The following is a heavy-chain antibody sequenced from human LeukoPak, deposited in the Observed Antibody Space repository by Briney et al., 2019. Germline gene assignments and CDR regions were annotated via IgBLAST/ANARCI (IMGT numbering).Heavy chain of an antibody. V-gene: IGHV3-30-3*01. CDR2: ISYDGSNK. D-gene: IGHD2-21*02. CDR3: ARDRTLYCGGDCPIDY. J-gene: IGHJ4*02. CDR1: WFTLNSYS. Sequence: GSPRLPCGASWFTLNSYSMHWGRQAPGKGVEGVAVISYDGSNKYYADSVKGRFTISRDNSKNTPYLQMNSLRAEDTAVYYCARDRTLYCGGDCPIDYWGQGTLVTVSS.